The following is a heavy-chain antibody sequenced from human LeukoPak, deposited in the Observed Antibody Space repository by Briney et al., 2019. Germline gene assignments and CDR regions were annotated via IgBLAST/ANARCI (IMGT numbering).Heavy chain of an antibody. Sequence: SETLSLTCAVYGGSFSGYYWSWIRQPPGKGLEWIGEINHSGSTNYNPSLKSRVTISVDTSKNQFSLKLSSVTAADTAVYYCARGRGTEVATIYYFDYWGQGTLVTVSS. CDR2: INHSGST. V-gene: IGHV4-34*01. D-gene: IGHD5-12*01. CDR1: GGSFSGYY. J-gene: IGHJ4*02. CDR3: ARGRGTEVATIYYFDY.